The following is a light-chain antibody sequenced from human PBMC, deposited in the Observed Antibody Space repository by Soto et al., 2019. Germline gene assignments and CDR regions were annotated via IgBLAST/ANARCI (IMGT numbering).Light chain of an antibody. Sequence: QSVLTQPPSVSGAPGQRVTISCTGSSSNIGAGYDVHWYQQLPGTAPKLLIYGNSNRPSGVPHRFSGSKSGTSASLAITGLQAEDEADYYCQSYDSSLSAVVFGSGTKLTVL. CDR3: QSYDSSLSAVV. V-gene: IGLV1-40*01. CDR1: SSNIGAGYD. J-gene: IGLJ1*01. CDR2: GNS.